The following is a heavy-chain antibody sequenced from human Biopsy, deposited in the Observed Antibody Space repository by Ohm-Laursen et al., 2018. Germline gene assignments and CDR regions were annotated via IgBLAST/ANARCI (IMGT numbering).Heavy chain of an antibody. CDR1: GFIFKSYG. CDR2: IWYDGSDQ. V-gene: IGHV3-33*01. Sequence: SLRLSCTASGFIFKSYGMHWVRQAPGKGLEWVALIWYDGSDQYYADSVKGRFTISRDNSKNTVYLQMNSLRAEDTAVYYCARDRREHYQVDSWGQGTRVTVSS. D-gene: IGHD1-26*01. CDR3: ARDRREHYQVDS. J-gene: IGHJ4*02.